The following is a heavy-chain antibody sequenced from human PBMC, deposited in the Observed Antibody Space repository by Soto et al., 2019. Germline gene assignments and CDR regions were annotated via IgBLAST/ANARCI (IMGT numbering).Heavy chain of an antibody. CDR2: INHSGST. Sequence: SETLSLTCAVYGGSFSGYYWSWIRQPPGKGLGWIGEINHSGSTNYNPSLKSRVTISVDTSKNQFSLKLSSVTAADTAVYYCARRGIAVAGHIGWFDPWGQGTLVTVSS. V-gene: IGHV4-34*01. J-gene: IGHJ5*02. CDR3: ARRGIAVAGHIGWFDP. D-gene: IGHD6-19*01. CDR1: GGSFSGYY.